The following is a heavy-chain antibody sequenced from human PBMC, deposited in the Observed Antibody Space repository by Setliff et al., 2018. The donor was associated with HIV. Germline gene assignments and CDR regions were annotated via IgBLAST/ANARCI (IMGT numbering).Heavy chain of an antibody. Sequence: SETLSLTCAVYGGFLSDHYWSWIRQPPGKGLEWIGEINHSGSTNYNPSLRSRVSISVDTSKNQFSLRLSSVTAADTAVYYCARDPSSSGWSEGLYYFDSWGRGTLVTVSS. CDR1: GGFLSDHY. CDR2: INHSGST. V-gene: IGHV4-34*01. J-gene: IGHJ4*02. D-gene: IGHD6-19*01. CDR3: ARDPSSSGWSEGLYYFDS.